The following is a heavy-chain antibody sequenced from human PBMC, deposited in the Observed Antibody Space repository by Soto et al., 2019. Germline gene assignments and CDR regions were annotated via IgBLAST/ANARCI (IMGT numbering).Heavy chain of an antibody. D-gene: IGHD6-19*01. Sequence: PGGSLRLSCAASGFTFSGNAMSWVRQPPEKGLEWVSSISGSGDRTHYADSVRGRFTISRDNSKSTVYLQMSSLRGEDAAIYYCVRDTQWLPRGNFDYWGQGALVTVSS. CDR3: VRDTQWLPRGNFDY. J-gene: IGHJ4*02. V-gene: IGHV3-23*01. CDR1: GFTFSGNA. CDR2: ISGSGDRT.